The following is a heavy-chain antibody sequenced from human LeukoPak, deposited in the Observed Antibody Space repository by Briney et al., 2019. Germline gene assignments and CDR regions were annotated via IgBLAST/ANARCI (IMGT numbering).Heavy chain of an antibody. Sequence: ASVKVSCKASGYTFTGYYMHWVRQAPGQGLEWMGIIDPSSGGSTSAQKFQVRVTMTRDMSTSTVYMELSSLTSEDTAVYYCARPRYTNSQDAFDSWGQGTMVTVSS. D-gene: IGHD3-9*01. CDR1: GYTFTGYY. CDR3: ARPRYTNSQDAFDS. J-gene: IGHJ3*02. CDR2: IDPSSGGS. V-gene: IGHV1-46*01.